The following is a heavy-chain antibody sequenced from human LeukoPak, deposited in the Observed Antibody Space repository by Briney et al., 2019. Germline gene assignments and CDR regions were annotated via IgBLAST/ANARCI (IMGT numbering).Heavy chain of an antibody. V-gene: IGHV3-74*01. CDR1: AFTFSNYW. Sequence: GGSLRLSCAASAFTFSNYWMHWVRQGPGKELVWVSRIHSDGSNIPYADSVKGRFTISRDNAKNTLYLQMDSLRADDTAVYYCVKSRYSTSHLDVWGQGTTVTVSS. D-gene: IGHD6-13*01. J-gene: IGHJ6*02. CDR2: IHSDGSNI. CDR3: VKSRYSTSHLDV.